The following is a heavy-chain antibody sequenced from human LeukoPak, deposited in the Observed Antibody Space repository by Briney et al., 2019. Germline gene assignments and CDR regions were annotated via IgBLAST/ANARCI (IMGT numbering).Heavy chain of an antibody. CDR1: GFTFSSYA. D-gene: IGHD3-22*01. CDR2: ISGSGGST. CDR3: ANPQGDYYDSSGYPDY. Sequence: GGSLRLYCAASGFTFSSYAMSWVRQAPGKGLEWVSAISGSGGSTYYADSVKGRFTISRDNSKNTLYLQMNSLRAEDTAVYYCANPQGDYYDSSGYPDYWGQGTLVTVSS. V-gene: IGHV3-23*01. J-gene: IGHJ4*02.